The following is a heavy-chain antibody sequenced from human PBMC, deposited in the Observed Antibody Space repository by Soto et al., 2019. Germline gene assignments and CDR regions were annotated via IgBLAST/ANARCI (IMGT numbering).Heavy chain of an antibody. J-gene: IGHJ4*02. CDR2: ISSRASTI. V-gene: IGHV3-11*01. D-gene: IGHD2-8*01. CDR3: ASGTNGAFFVY. CDR1: GFTFSNYY. Sequence: QVQLVESGGGLVKPGGSLRLSCAASGFTFSNYYMSWIRQAPGKGLEWVSYISSRASTIFYADSVKGRFTISRDNVKNSLYLQMNSLRAADTDVYYCASGTNGAFFVYWGQGILVAVSS.